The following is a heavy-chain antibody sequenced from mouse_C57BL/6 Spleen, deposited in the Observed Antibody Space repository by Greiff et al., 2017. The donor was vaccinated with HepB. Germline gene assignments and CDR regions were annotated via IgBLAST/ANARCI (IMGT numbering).Heavy chain of an antibody. CDR2: IYPGDGDT. J-gene: IGHJ3*01. V-gene: IGHV1-82*01. D-gene: IGHD3-3*01. CDR1: GYAFSSSW. Sequence: VQVVESGPELVKPGASVKISCKASGYAFSSSWMNWVKQRPGKGLEWIGRIYPGDGDTNYNGKFKGKATLTADKSSSTAYMQLSSLTSEDSAVYFCARQLGGPYWGQGTLVTVSA. CDR3: ARQLGGPY.